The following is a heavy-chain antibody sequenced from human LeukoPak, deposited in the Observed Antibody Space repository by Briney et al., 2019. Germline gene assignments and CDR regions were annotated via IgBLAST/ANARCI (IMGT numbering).Heavy chain of an antibody. Sequence: PGGSLRLSCAASGFTFSSYWMHWVRQAPGKGLVWVSRINSDGSSTSYADSVKGRFTISRDNAKNTLYLQMNSLRAEDTAVYYCARGIEARLTYYYYYMDVWGKGTTVTVSS. CDR2: INSDGSST. D-gene: IGHD6-6*01. CDR3: ARGIEARLTYYYYYMDV. J-gene: IGHJ6*03. CDR1: GFTFSSYW. V-gene: IGHV3-74*01.